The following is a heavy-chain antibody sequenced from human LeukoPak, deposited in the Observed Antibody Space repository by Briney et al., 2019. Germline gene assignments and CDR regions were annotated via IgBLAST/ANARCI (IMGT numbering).Heavy chain of an antibody. CDR2: ISYDGSNK. CDR3: ARDAYDSSGYLFDY. D-gene: IGHD3-22*01. V-gene: IGHV3-30-3*01. Sequence: PGGSLRPSCAASGFSFSSHAMHWVRQAPGKGLEWVTVISYDGSNKYYADSVKGRFTISRDNSKNTLYLQMNSLRAEDTAVYYCARDAYDSSGYLFDYWGQGTLVTVSS. CDR1: GFSFSSHA. J-gene: IGHJ4*02.